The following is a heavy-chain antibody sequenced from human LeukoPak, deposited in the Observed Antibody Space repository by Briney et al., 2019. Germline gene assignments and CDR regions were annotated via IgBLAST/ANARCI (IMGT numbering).Heavy chain of an antibody. CDR2: ISAYNGNT. V-gene: IGHV1-18*01. CDR3: ARSLYCSSTSCYLLDY. Sequence: ASVKVSCKASGYTFTSYDINWVRQAPGQGLEWMGWISAYNGNTNYAQKLQGRVTMTTDTSTSTAYMELRSLRSDDTAVYYCARSLYCSSTSCYLLDYWGQGTLVTVSS. D-gene: IGHD2-2*01. J-gene: IGHJ4*02. CDR1: GYTFTSYD.